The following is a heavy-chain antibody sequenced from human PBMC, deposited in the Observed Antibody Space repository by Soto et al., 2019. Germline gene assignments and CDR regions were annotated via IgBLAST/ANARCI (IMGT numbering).Heavy chain of an antibody. CDR1: GESFNGYY. CDR3: ARGKRGSSWYRGEEKSYYYRMDV. V-gene: IGHV4-34*01. Sequence: QVQLQQWGAGLLKPSETLSLTCTAYGESFNGYYWSWIRQPPGKGLEWIGEIHHSGSTNYNPSLKSRVTFAIDPSKRKFSLKVRSVTAADTAVYYCARGKRGSSWYRGEEKSYYYRMDVWGQGTPVTVSS. CDR2: IHHSGST. D-gene: IGHD6-13*01. J-gene: IGHJ6*02.